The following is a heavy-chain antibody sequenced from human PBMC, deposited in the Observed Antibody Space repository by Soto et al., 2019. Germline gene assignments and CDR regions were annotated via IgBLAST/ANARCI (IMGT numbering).Heavy chain of an antibody. Sequence: KPSETLSLTCTVSGGSISSGGYYWSWIRQHPGKGLEWIGYIYYSGSTYYNPSLKSRVTISVDTSKNQFSLKLSSVTAADTAVYYCARGFIAAAGTSVWFDPWGQGTLVTVSS. V-gene: IGHV4-31*03. CDR3: ARGFIAAAGTSVWFDP. D-gene: IGHD6-13*01. CDR2: IYYSGST. CDR1: GGSISSGGYY. J-gene: IGHJ5*02.